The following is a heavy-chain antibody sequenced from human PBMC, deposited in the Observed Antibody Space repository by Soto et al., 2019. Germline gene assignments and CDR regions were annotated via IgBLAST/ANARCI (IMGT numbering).Heavy chain of an antibody. CDR1: GYSISSGYF. D-gene: IGHD4-4*01. Sequence: GTLCLTCTVSGYSISSGYFWCWSRQPPGKGLEWIGNIVYSGATFYNPSLKSRVTISLDTSNNQFSLKLTSVTAADAAVYYCGRDDYSNYGGPGCWGQGTLVTVS. V-gene: IGHV4-38-2*02. CDR3: GRDDYSNYGGPGC. CDR2: IVYSGAT. J-gene: IGHJ4*02.